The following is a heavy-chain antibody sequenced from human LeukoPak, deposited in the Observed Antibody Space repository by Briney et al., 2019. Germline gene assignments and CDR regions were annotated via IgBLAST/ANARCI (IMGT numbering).Heavy chain of an antibody. V-gene: IGHV4-30-4*01. CDR1: GGSISSGDYY. D-gene: IGHD3-3*01. J-gene: IGHJ4*02. CDR2: IYYSGST. CDR3: ARDRTIFGVVISGFDY. Sequence: SETLSLTCTVSGGSISSGDYYWTWIRQSPGKGLEWIGYIYYSGSTHYNPSLKSRVTISVDTSKNQFSLKLSSVTAADTGVYYCARDRTIFGVVISGFDYWGQGTLVTVSS.